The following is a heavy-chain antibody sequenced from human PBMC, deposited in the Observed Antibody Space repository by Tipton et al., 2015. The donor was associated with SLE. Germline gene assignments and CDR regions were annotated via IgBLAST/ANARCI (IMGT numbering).Heavy chain of an antibody. V-gene: IGHV3-30*02. CDR1: GFTFSSDG. CDR3: AKSPYYEFWSGVNC. Sequence: SLRLSCAASGFTFSSDGMPWVRQAPGKGLVWVACIRYVGSNKYYADSGKGRLTIPRDNSKNTLYLQMHSLRAEDAAVYYCAKSPYYEFWSGVNCWDQGTLVTVSS. D-gene: IGHD3-3*01. J-gene: IGHJ4*02. CDR2: IRYVGSNK.